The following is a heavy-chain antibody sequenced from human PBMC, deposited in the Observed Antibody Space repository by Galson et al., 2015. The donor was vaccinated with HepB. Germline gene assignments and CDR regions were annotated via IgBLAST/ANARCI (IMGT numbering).Heavy chain of an antibody. CDR2: IYYSGST. V-gene: IGHV4-39*01. CDR1: GGSISSSSYY. J-gene: IGHJ6*03. CDR3: ARRRLERRRHYYYYYMDV. Sequence: SETLSLTCTVSGGSISSSSYYWGWIRQPPGKGLEWIGSIYYSGSTYYNPSLKSRVTISVDTSKNQFSLKLSSVTAADTAVYYCARRRLERRRHYYYYYMDVWGKGTTVTVSS. D-gene: IGHD1-1*01.